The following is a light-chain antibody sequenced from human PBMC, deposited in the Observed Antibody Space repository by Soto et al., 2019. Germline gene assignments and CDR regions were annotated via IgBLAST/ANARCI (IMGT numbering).Light chain of an antibody. CDR3: QHYNTYPWT. CDR1: QSISSW. CDR2: KAS. Sequence: DIQMPQSPSILSPSVGDRVTITCRASQSISSWLAWYQQKPGKAPNLLIHKASHLESGVPSRFSGSGSGTEFTLTISSLQPGDFATYYCQHYNTYPWTFGQGTKVDIK. V-gene: IGKV1-5*03. J-gene: IGKJ1*01.